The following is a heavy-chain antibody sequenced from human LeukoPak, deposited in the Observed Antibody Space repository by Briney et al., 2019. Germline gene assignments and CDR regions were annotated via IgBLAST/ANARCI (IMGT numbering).Heavy chain of an antibody. D-gene: IGHD6-13*01. J-gene: IGHJ5*02. Sequence: SETLSLACTVSGYSISSGYYWGWIRQPPGKGLEWIGSIYHSGSTYYNPSLKSRVTISVDTSKNQFSLKLSSVTAADTAVYYCARDPLSSSWYWFDPWGQGTLVTVSS. CDR2: IYHSGST. V-gene: IGHV4-38-2*02. CDR3: ARDPLSSSWYWFDP. CDR1: GYSISSGYY.